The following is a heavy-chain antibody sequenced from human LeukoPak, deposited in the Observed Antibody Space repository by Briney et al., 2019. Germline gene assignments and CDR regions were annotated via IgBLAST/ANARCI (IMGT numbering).Heavy chain of an antibody. D-gene: IGHD3-22*01. J-gene: IGHJ4*02. CDR3: ARHFDYYYDSSAANFDY. V-gene: IGHV4-34*01. CDR1: GGSFSGYY. CDR2: INHREIT. Sequence: SETLSLTCAVYGGSFSGYYWSWIRQPPGKGLEWIGEINHREITNYNPSLKSRVTISVDTSKNQFSLKLSSVTAADTAVYYCARHFDYYYDSSAANFDYWGQRTLVTVSS.